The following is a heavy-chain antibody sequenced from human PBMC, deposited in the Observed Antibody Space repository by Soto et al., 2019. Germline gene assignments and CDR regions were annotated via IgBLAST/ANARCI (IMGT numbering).Heavy chain of an antibody. CDR2: INHSGST. CDR1: GGSFSGYY. CDR3: AARGKRITGRTIDY. Sequence: PSETLSLTCAVYGGSFSGYYWSWIRQPPGKVLEWIGEINHSGSTNYNPSLKSRVTISVDTSKNQFSLKLSSVTAADTAVYYCAARGKRITGRTIDYWGQGTLVTVSS. J-gene: IGHJ4*02. D-gene: IGHD1-20*01. V-gene: IGHV4-34*01.